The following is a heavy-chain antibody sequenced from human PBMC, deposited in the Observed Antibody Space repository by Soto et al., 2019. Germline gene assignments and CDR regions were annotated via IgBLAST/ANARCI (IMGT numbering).Heavy chain of an antibody. J-gene: IGHJ5*02. V-gene: IGHV4-34*01. D-gene: IGHD6-13*01. Sequence: SETLSLTCAVYGGSFSGYYGSWIRQPPGKGLEWIGEINHSGSTNYNPSLKSRVTISVDTSKNQFSLKLSSVTAADTAVYYCARVGPGIAAAGRGRWFDPWGQGTPVTVSS. CDR3: ARVGPGIAAAGRGRWFDP. CDR1: GGSFSGYY. CDR2: INHSGST.